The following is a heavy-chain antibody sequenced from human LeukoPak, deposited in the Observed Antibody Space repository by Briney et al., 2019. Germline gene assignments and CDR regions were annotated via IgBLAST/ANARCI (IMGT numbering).Heavy chain of an antibody. CDR2: LKRKVDGGTI. CDR1: GLTFKNAW. Sequence: GGSLRLSCAVSGLTFKNAWMSWVRQAPGKGLEWIGRLKRKVDGGTIEYAAPVKDRFTISRDDSKNTLYLQMNSLKTEDTAVYYCTTDFGVSGYFQHWGQGTLVTVSS. CDR3: TTDFGVSGYFQH. V-gene: IGHV3-15*01. D-gene: IGHD5/OR15-5a*01. J-gene: IGHJ1*01.